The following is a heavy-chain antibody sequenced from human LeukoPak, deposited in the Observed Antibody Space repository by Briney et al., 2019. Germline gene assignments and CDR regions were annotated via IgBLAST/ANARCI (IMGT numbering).Heavy chain of an antibody. D-gene: IGHD3-16*01. CDR3: AREGERRRVDN. CDR2: IWYDGSNK. J-gene: IGHJ4*02. CDR1: RFTFSSYG. V-gene: IGHV3-33*01. Sequence: GGSLRLSCAASRFTFSSYGMHWVRQAPGKGLEWVAVIWYDGSNKYYADSVKGRFTISRDNSKNTLYLQMNSLRAEDTAVYYCAREGERRRVDNWGQGTLVTVSS.